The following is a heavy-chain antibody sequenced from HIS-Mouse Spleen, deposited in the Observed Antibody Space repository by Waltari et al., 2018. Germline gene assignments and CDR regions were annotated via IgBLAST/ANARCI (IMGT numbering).Heavy chain of an antibody. Sequence: EVQLVESGGGLVQPGGSLRLSCDASGCTCGSYALHLVHQATGKGLEWVSASGTAGDTYYPGSVKGRFTISRENAKNSLYLQMNSLRAGDTAVYYCARGGGYSYGYAFDIWGQGTMVTVSS. V-gene: IGHV3-13*01. J-gene: IGHJ3*02. CDR1: GCTCGSYA. D-gene: IGHD5-18*01. CDR2: SGTAGDT. CDR3: ARGGGYSYGYAFDI.